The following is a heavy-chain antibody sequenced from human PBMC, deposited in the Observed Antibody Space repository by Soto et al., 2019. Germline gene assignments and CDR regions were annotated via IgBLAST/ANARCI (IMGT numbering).Heavy chain of an antibody. V-gene: IGHV3-23*01. CDR1: GFNFRYYA. D-gene: IGHD6-6*01. CDR3: AKASNSSPWFDSWLES. J-gene: IGHJ5*01. Sequence: LRLSCAASGFNFRYYAMTWVRQAPGKGLEWVSSINDNGDSTHYADSVKGRFTISRDNSKNTLYLQMNSLTAEDTAVYFCAKASNSSPWFDSWLESWGQGTLVTV. CDR2: INDNGDST.